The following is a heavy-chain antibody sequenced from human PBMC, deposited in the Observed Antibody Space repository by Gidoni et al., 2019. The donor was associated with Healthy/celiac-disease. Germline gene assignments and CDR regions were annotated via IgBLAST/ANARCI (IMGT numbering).Heavy chain of an antibody. J-gene: IGHJ4*02. CDR1: GGSFSGYY. Sequence: QVQLQQWGAGLLKPSETLSLTCAVYGGSFSGYYWSWIRQPPGKGLEWIGEINHSGSTNYNPSRKSRVTISVDTSKNQFSLKLSSVTAADTAVYYCARAHGVVVVRRPFDYWGQGTLVTVSS. D-gene: IGHD2-2*01. V-gene: IGHV4-34*01. CDR2: INHSGST. CDR3: ARAHGVVVVRRPFDY.